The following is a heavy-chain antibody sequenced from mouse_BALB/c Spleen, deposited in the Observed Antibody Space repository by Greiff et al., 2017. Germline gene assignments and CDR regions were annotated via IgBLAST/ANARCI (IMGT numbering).Heavy chain of an antibody. V-gene: IGHV1-4*02. Sequence: QVQLKQSAAELARPGASVKMSCKASGYTFTSYTMHWVKQRPGQGLEWIGYINPSSGYTEYNQKFKDKTTLTADKSSSTAYMQLSSLTSEDSAVYYFARERGFAYWGQGTLVTVSA. CDR1: GYTFTSYT. J-gene: IGHJ3*01. CDR3: ARERGFAY. CDR2: INPSSGYT.